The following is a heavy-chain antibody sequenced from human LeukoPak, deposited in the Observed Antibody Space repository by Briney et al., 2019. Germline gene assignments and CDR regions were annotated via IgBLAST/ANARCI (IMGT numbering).Heavy chain of an antibody. CDR3: AKDRCSTISCYLLDY. CDR1: GFTFSTYA. V-gene: IGHV3-23*01. J-gene: IGHJ4*02. D-gene: IGHD2-2*01. Sequence: GGSLRLSCAASGFTFSTYAMSWVRQAPGKGLEWVSAIGGSSGSTNYADSVKGRFTISRDSSKNTVYLQMNSLRAEDTAVYYYAKDRCSTISCYLLDYWGQGTLVTVSS. CDR2: IGGSSGST.